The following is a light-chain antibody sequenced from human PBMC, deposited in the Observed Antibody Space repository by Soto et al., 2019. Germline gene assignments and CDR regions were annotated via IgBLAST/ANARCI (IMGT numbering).Light chain of an antibody. CDR3: SSYTTSSTVV. Sequence: QSALTQPASVSGSPGQSITISCAGTGGDVGAYNYVSWYQPHPGKAPQLMIHEVFRRPSGISNRFSGSKSGNTASLTISTLQAEAEAAYYFSSYTTSSTVVYGGGTKGTVL. CDR2: EVF. CDR1: GGDVGAYNY. V-gene: IGLV2-14*01. J-gene: IGLJ3*02.